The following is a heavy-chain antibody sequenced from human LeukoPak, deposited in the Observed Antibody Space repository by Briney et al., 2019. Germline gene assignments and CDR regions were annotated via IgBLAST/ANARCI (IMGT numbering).Heavy chain of an antibody. V-gene: IGHV1-3*01. CDR3: ARMAKAVAGDYYYYYGMDV. D-gene: IGHD6-19*01. Sequence: GASVKVSCKASGYTFTSYAMHWVRQAPGQRLEWMGWINAGNGHTKYSQKFQGRVTITRDTSASTAYMELSSLRSEDTAVYYCARMAKAVAGDYYYYYGMDVWGKGTTVTVSS. J-gene: IGHJ6*04. CDR2: INAGNGHT. CDR1: GYTFTSYA.